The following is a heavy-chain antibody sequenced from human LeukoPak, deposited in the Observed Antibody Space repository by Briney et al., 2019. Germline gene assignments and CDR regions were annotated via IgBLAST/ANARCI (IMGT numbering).Heavy chain of an antibody. V-gene: IGHV4-61*01. Sequence: SETLSLTCTVSGGSVSSGSYYWSWIRQPPGKGLEWIGYIYYSGSTNYNPSLKSRVTISVDTSKNQFSLKLSSVTAADTAVYYCARDTLAGYYYDSSGYPTYDAFDIWGQGTMVTVSS. J-gene: IGHJ3*02. CDR3: ARDTLAGYYYDSSGYPTYDAFDI. CDR1: GGSVSSGSYY. CDR2: IYYSGST. D-gene: IGHD3-22*01.